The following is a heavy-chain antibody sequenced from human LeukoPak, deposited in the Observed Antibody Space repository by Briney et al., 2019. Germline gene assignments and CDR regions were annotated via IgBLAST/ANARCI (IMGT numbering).Heavy chain of an antibody. Sequence: ASVKVSCKASGGTFSSYAISWVRQAPGQGLEWMGVIIPIFGTANYAQKFQGRVTITTDESTSTAYMELSSLRSEDTAVYYCAGAQVSSYGYVEYYFDYWGQGTLVTVSS. D-gene: IGHD5-18*01. V-gene: IGHV1-69*05. CDR2: IIPIFGTA. CDR1: GGTFSSYA. CDR3: AGAQVSSYGYVEYYFDY. J-gene: IGHJ4*02.